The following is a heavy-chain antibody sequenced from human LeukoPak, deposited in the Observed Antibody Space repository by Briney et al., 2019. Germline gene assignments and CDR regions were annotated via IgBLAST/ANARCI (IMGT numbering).Heavy chain of an antibody. CDR3: ARWSSSGWYVYYGMDV. CDR2: MNPNSGNT. Sequence: WASVKVSCKASGYTFTSYDINWVRQATGQGLEWMGWMNPNSGNTGCAQKFQGRVTMTRNTSISTAYMELSSLRSEDTAVYYCARWSSSGWYVYYGMDVWGQGTTVTVSS. D-gene: IGHD6-19*01. CDR1: GYTFTSYD. V-gene: IGHV1-8*01. J-gene: IGHJ6*02.